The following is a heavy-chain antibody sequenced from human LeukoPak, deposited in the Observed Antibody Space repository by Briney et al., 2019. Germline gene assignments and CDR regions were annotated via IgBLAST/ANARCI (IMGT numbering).Heavy chain of an antibody. V-gene: IGHV3-23*01. CDR2: LSGSGGST. D-gene: IGHD2-2*01. CDR3: AKFEGLCGSANTCYHFDC. CDR1: GLTVTSTF. J-gene: IGHJ4*02. Sequence: GGSLRLSCAVSGLTVTSTFMTWVRQAPGEGLEWVSGLSGSGGSTWYADSVKGRFTISRDNSKNTVYLHMNSLRAEDTAVYYCAKFEGLCGSANTCYHFDCWGQGTLVTVSS.